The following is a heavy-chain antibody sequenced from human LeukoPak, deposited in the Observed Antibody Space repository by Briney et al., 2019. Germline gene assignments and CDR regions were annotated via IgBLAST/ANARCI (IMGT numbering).Heavy chain of an antibody. J-gene: IGHJ3*02. D-gene: IGHD3-9*01. CDR3: ARSQVAMGLRYFDWLFEHDAFDI. Sequence: PSETLSLTCTVSGYSISSGYYWGWIRQPPGKGLEWIESIYHSGSTYYNPSLKSRVTISVDTSKNQFSLKLSSVTAADTAVYYCARSQVAMGLRYFDWLFEHDAFDIWGQGTMVTVSS. CDR2: IYHSGST. V-gene: IGHV4-38-2*02. CDR1: GYSISSGYY.